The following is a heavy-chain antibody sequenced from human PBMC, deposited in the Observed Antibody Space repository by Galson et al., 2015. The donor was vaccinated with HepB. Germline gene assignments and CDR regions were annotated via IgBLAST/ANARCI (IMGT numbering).Heavy chain of an antibody. CDR1: GYSFSDFF. Sequence: SVKVSCKASGYSFSDFFMHWVRQAPGLGLEWMGRINPKSGGTIFAQKFQGSVTMTRDTSISTAYMELNRLTSDDTAVYYCARGSYYDSSGPNAFDYWGQGTLVTVSS. J-gene: IGHJ4*02. CDR3: ARGSYYDSSGPNAFDY. CDR2: INPKSGGT. D-gene: IGHD3-22*01. V-gene: IGHV1-2*06.